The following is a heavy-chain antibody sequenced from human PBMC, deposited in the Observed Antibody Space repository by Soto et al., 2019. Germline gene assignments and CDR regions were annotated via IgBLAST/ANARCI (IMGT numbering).Heavy chain of an antibody. D-gene: IGHD3-22*01. J-gene: IGHJ4*02. Sequence: QVQLVQSGAEVKKPGSSVKVSCKASGGTFSSYAISWVRQAPGQGLEWMGGIIPIFGTANYAQKFQGRVTITADESTSTAYMELSSLRSEDTAVYYCARERQADYYDSSGYCSGWGQGTLVTVSS. V-gene: IGHV1-69*12. CDR2: IIPIFGTA. CDR1: GGTFSSYA. CDR3: ARERQADYYDSSGYCSG.